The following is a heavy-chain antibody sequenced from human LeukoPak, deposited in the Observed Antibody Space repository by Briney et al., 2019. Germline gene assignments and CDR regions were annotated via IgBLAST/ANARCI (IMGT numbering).Heavy chain of an antibody. CDR2: ISAYNGNT. CDR3: ARITHRDGDHLDY. J-gene: IGHJ4*02. V-gene: IGHV1-18*01. CDR1: GYTFTSYR. Sequence: ASVKVSCKASGYTFTSYRISWVRQAPGQGLEWMGWISAYNGNTNYVQKFQGRVTMTTDTSTSTAYMELRSLRSADTAVFYCARITHRDGDHLDYWGQGTLVTVSS. D-gene: IGHD4-17*01.